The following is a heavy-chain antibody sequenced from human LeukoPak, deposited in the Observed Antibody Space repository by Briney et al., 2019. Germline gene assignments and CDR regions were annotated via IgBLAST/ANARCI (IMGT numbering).Heavy chain of an antibody. CDR3: ASQLRGYSYGSFDY. J-gene: IGHJ4*02. D-gene: IGHD5-18*01. CDR1: GGSISSSNW. Sequence: SETLSLTCAVSGGSISSSNWWSWVRQPPGKGLEWIGEIYHSGSTNYNPSLKSRVTISVDKSKSQFSLKLSSVTAAGTAVYYCASQLRGYSYGSFDYWGQGTLVTVSS. CDR2: IYHSGST. V-gene: IGHV4-4*02.